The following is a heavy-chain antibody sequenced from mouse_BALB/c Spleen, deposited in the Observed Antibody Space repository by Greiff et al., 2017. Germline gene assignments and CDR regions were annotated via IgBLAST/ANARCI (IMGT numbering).Heavy chain of an antibody. D-gene: IGHD2-4*01. J-gene: IGHJ3*01. CDR3: VRDYYDYSWFAY. Sequence: VQLQQSGPGLVAPSQSLSITCTVSGFSLITYGVHWVRQPPGKGLEWLGVIWAGGDTNYNSALMSRLSISKDNSKSQVFLKMNSLQTDDTAMYYCVRDYYDYSWFAYWGQGTLVTVSA. V-gene: IGHV2-9*02. CDR1: GFSLITYG. CDR2: IWAGGDT.